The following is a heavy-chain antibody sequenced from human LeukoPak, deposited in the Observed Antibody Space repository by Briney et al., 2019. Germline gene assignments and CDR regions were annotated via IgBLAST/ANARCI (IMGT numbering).Heavy chain of an antibody. V-gene: IGHV1-69*13. CDR1: GGTFSSYA. J-gene: IGHJ5*02. D-gene: IGHD3-16*02. CDR3: ARATYVWGSYRLNWFDP. CDR2: IIPIFGTA. Sequence: SVTVSCTASGGTFSSYAISWVRQAPGQGLEWMGGIIPIFGTANYAQKFQGRVTITADESTSTAYMELSSLRSEDTAVYYCARATYVWGSYRLNWFDPWGQGTLVTVSS.